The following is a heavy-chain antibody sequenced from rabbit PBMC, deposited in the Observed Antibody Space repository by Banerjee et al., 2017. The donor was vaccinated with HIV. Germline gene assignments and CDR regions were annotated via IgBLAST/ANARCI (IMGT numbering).Heavy chain of an antibody. Sequence: QSLEESGGDLVKPGASLTLTCTASGFSFSSGYDMCWVRQAPGKGLEWIACIYTGDGYTYYASWAKGRFTISKTSSTTVTLQMTSLTAADTATCFCARDPVSGGYNHNLWGQGTLVTVS. D-gene: IGHD1-1*01. CDR2: IYTGDGYT. V-gene: IGHV1S40*01. J-gene: IGHJ4*01. CDR3: ARDPVSGGYNHNL. CDR1: GFSFSSGYD.